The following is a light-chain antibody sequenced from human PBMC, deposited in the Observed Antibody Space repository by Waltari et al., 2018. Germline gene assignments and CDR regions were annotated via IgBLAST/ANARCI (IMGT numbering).Light chain of an antibody. Sequence: SYVLTQPPSMSVPPGETASISCGGYNIETKSVHWYQQRPGQAPVLVMYYDSDRPSGIPWRFSGSNTGDTATLTISRIEAGDEADYYCQVWDSSSDHPWVFGGGTKLTVL. J-gene: IGLJ3*02. V-gene: IGLV3-21*04. CDR2: YDS. CDR3: QVWDSSSDHPWV. CDR1: NIETKS.